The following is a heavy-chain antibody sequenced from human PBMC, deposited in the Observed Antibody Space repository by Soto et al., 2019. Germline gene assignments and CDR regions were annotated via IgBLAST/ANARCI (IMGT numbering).Heavy chain of an antibody. CDR3: ARGDTGYDY. J-gene: IGHJ4*02. Sequence: WWSLRLSCSASGFTCSSYWMSWVRQAPGKGLEWVANIKQDGSEKYYVDSVKGRFTISRDNAKNSLYLQMNSLRAEDTAVYYCARGDTGYDYWGQGTLVTVSS. D-gene: IGHD3-9*01. CDR1: GFTCSSYW. CDR2: IKQDGSEK. V-gene: IGHV3-7*03.